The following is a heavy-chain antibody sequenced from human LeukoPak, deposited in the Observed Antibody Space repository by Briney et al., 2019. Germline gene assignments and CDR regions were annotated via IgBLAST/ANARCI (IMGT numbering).Heavy chain of an antibody. CDR1: GGSISSSNW. CDR2: IHHSGST. D-gene: IGHD3-10*01. Sequence: PSETLSLTCGVSGGSISSSNWWSWVRQPSGKTLEWIGGIHHSGSTDYNPSLKSRVTISVDTSKNQFSLKLSSVTAADTAVYYCARAPKKVRGVPFDYWGQGTLVTVSS. CDR3: ARAPKKVRGVPFDY. V-gene: IGHV4-4*02. J-gene: IGHJ4*02.